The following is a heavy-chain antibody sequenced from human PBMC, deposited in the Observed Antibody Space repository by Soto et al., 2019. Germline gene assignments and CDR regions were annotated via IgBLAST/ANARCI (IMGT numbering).Heavy chain of an antibody. CDR3: ASITYGGYSLGY. CDR2: ISSSSSYT. Sequence: PGGSLRLSCAASGFTFSDYYISWSRQAPGKGLEWVSYISSSSSYTNYADSVKGRFTISRDNAKNSLYLQMNSLRAEDTAVYYCASITYGGYSLGYWGQGTLVTVSS. D-gene: IGHD4-17*01. J-gene: IGHJ4*02. V-gene: IGHV3-11*06. CDR1: GFTFSDYY.